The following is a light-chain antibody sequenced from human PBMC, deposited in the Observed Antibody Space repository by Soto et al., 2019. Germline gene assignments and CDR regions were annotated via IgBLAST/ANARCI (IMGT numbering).Light chain of an antibody. V-gene: IGLV2-8*01. CDR3: SSYAGSNNYV. CDR1: SSDVGGYNY. J-gene: IGLJ1*01. CDR2: EVS. Sequence: QSVLTQPPSASGSPGQSVTISCTGTSSDVGGYNYVSRYQQHPGKAPKLMICEVSKRPSGVPDRFSGSKSGNTASLTVSGLQAEDEADYYCSSYAGSNNYVFGTGTKVTVL.